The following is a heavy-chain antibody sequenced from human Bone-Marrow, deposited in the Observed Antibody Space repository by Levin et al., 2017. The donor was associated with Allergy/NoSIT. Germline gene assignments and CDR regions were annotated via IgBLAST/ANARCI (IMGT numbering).Heavy chain of an antibody. CDR2: IKSRTDGGTT. V-gene: IGHV3-15*01. D-gene: IGHD3-3*01. Sequence: GGSLRLSCATSGLTFTTAWMTWVRHVPGKGLQWLGRIKSRTDGGTTEYAAPMKDRLIISRDDSKNTLFLQMSSLKSEDSGVYYCTTVGGALEWIYYFDLWGRGTLVTVSS. CDR3: TTVGGALEWIYYFDL. J-gene: IGHJ2*01. CDR1: GLTFTTAW.